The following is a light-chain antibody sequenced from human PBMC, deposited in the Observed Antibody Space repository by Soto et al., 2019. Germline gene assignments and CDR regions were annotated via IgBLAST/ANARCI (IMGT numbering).Light chain of an antibody. CDR3: QPYDSVPYT. J-gene: IGKJ2*01. Sequence: DIQMTQSPSSLSASVGDRVTITCQASQDISKSLNWYQQKPGQAPKLLIYLSSILERGVPPRFSGSESGTHFYLPISGLQPEDFATYFCQPYDSVPYTFGQATKRDMK. CDR2: LSS. CDR1: QDISKS. V-gene: IGKV1-33*01.